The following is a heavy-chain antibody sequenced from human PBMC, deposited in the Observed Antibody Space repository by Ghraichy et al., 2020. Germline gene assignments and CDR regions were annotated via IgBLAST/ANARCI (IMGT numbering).Heavy chain of an antibody. CDR2: ISGSGGST. CDR3: AKSAVGFPYYFDY. Sequence: LSLTCAASGFTFSSYAMSWVRQAPGKGLEWVSAISGSGGSTYYADSVKGRFTISRDNSKNTLYLQMNSLRAEDTAVYYCAKSAVGFPYYFDYWGQGTLVTVSS. V-gene: IGHV3-23*01. J-gene: IGHJ4*02. D-gene: IGHD6-19*01. CDR1: GFTFSSYA.